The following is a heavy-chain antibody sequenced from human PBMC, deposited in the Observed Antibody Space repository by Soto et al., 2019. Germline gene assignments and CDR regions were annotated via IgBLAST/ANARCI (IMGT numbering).Heavy chain of an antibody. Sequence: GGSLRLSCAASGFTFSDAWMSWVRQAPGKGLDWVGRTKSKSDGGTTEYAAPVRGRFTISRDDSKNTLYLQMNSLKTEDTAVYYCTTDLWRIAVVVGSTGYFNPWGQGTPVTVSS. V-gene: IGHV3-15*01. D-gene: IGHD2-15*01. CDR2: TKSKSDGGTT. CDR1: GFTFSDAW. J-gene: IGHJ5*02. CDR3: TTDLWRIAVVVGSTGYFNP.